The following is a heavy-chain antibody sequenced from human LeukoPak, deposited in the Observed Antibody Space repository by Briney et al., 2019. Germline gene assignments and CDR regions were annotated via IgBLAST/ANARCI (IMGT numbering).Heavy chain of an antibody. V-gene: IGHV3-23*01. CDR1: GFTFSSYA. D-gene: IGHD2-2*01. Sequence: GGSLRLSCAASGFTFSSYAMSWVRQAPGKGLEWVSAISGSGGSTYYADSVKGRFTISRDNSKNTLYLQMNSLRAEDTAVYYCAKDRGVGYCSSTSCCNWFDPWGQGTLVTVSS. J-gene: IGHJ5*02. CDR3: AKDRGVGYCSSTSCCNWFDP. CDR2: ISGSGGST.